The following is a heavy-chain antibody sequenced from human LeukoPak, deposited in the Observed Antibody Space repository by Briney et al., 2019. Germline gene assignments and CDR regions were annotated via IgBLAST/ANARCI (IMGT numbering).Heavy chain of an antibody. V-gene: IGHV3-74*01. D-gene: IGHD1-26*01. CDR2: INTDGSNT. CDR1: GFTFSNYW. CDR3: ARGYRIVDLFCALL. Sequence: SGGSLRLSCAASGFTFSNYWMHWVRQDPEKGLVWVSRINTDGSNTIYADSVKGRFTISRDNAKNTLYLQMNSLRAEDTAVYYCARGYRIVDLFCALLWGQGTMVTVSS. J-gene: IGHJ3*01.